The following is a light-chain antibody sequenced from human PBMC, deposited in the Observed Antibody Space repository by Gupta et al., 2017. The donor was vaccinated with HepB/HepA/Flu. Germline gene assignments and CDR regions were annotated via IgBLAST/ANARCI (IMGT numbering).Light chain of an antibody. CDR2: WAS. CDR3: QQYYSSPPVWT. CDR1: QSVFYGSNNQNY. J-gene: IGKJ1*01. V-gene: IGKV4-1*01. Sequence: DIVMTQSPASLAVSLGERATINCRSSQSVFYGSNNQNYLAWYQQKPGQPPKLLIYWASTRESGVPDRFSGSGSGTDFTLTISSLQAEDVAVYYCQQYYSSPPVWTFGQGTKVEIK.